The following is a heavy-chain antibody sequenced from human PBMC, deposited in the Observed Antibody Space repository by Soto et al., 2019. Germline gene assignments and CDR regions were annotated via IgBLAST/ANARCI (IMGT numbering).Heavy chain of an antibody. CDR2: ITPIPGIA. CDR1: GGTFSSYT. V-gene: IGHV1-69*02. CDR3: ARGYGGNSHTFDY. D-gene: IGHD4-17*01. Sequence: QVQLVQSGAEVKKPGSSVKVSCKASGGTFSSYTVTWVRQAPGQGLEWMGRITPIPGIANYAQKFQGRVTITADKYTSTAYMELSSLRSEDTAVYYCARGYGGNSHTFDYWGQGTLVTVSS. J-gene: IGHJ4*02.